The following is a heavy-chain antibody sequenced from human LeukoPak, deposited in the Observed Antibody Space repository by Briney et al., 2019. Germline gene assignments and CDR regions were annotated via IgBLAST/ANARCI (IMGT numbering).Heavy chain of an antibody. CDR3: AIPGYYYDSSGYYYADY. V-gene: IGHV1-69*05. Sequence: SVKVSCKTSGGTFTSYAITWVRQAPGQGLEWMGKIIPISGTTNYAQKFQGRVTITTDESTSTAYMELSSLRSEDTAVYYCAIPGYYYDSSGYYYADYWGQGTLVTVSS. CDR2: IIPISGTT. D-gene: IGHD3-22*01. CDR1: GGTFTSYA. J-gene: IGHJ4*02.